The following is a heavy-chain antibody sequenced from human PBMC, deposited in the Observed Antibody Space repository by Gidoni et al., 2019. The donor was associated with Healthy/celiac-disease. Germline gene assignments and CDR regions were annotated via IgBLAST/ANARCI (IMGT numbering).Heavy chain of an antibody. CDR3: ARHDWEPGIAVAGTFDY. V-gene: IGHV4-39*01. CDR2: IYYSGST. Sequence: QLQLQESGPGLVKPSETLSLTCTVSGGSIRSSIYYWGWIRPPPGKGLEWIGSIYYSGSTYYNPSLKSRVTISVDTSKNQYSLKLSSVTAADTAVYYCARHDWEPGIAVAGTFDYWGQGTLVTVSS. J-gene: IGHJ4*02. CDR1: GGSIRSSIYY. D-gene: IGHD6-19*01.